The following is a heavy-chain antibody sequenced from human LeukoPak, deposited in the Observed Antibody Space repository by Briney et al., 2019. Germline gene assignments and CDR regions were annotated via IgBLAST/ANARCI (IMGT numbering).Heavy chain of an antibody. CDR2: ISGHNGDT. V-gene: IGHV1-18*01. J-gene: IGHJ5*02. CDR3: TRDQRHIVPMTYETIPGRNWFDP. Sequence: ASVKVSCKASGYTFTGFGITWVRQAPGQGLEWLGWISGHNGDTQYAQKLQGRVAMTTDAATSTAYLEVWSLTSDDTAVYYCTRDQRHIVPMTYETIPGRNWFDPWGQGTLVTVSS. D-gene: IGHD2-8*01. CDR1: GYTFTGFG.